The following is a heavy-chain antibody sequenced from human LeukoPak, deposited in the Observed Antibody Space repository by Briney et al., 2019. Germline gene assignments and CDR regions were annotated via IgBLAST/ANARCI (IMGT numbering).Heavy chain of an antibody. D-gene: IGHD2-21*01. CDR1: GFTFSSYA. CDR3: AKVVVVLSIDAFDI. CDR2: ITGSGGST. Sequence: GGSPRLSCAASGFTFSSYAMSWVRQAPGKGLEWVSGITGSGGSTYYADSVKGRFTISRDNSKNTLHLQMNSLRAEDTADYYCAKVVVVLSIDAFDIWGQGTMVTASS. V-gene: IGHV3-23*01. J-gene: IGHJ3*02.